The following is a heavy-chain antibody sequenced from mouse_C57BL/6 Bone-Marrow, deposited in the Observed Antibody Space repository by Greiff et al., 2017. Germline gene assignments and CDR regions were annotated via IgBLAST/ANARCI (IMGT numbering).Heavy chain of an antibody. Sequence: EVKLVESGGGLVQPGGSLKLSCAASGFTFSDYGMAWVRQAPRKGPGWVAFISNLEYSIYYADTVTGLFTLSRENAKNTLYLEMSSLRSEDTAMYYCARGAGSSPFAYWGQGTLVTVSA. CDR1: GFTFSDYG. V-gene: IGHV5-15*01. D-gene: IGHD1-1*01. J-gene: IGHJ3*01. CDR3: ARGAGSSPFAY. CDR2: ISNLEYSI.